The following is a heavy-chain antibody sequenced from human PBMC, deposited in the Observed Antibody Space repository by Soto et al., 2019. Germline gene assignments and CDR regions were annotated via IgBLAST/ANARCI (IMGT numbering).Heavy chain of an antibody. CDR2: TFSGGNT. CDR3: ARKPPSAIQGWAFGMDV. Sequence: ELQLVETGGGLIQPGGSLRLSCAASGFSISSNYIAWVRQPPGKGLEWVSTTFSGGNTEYAASVKGRCSISRDNYKNTLYLKMDNLRVEDTAVYYCARKPPSAIQGWAFGMDVWGQGTTVSVSS. J-gene: IGHJ6*02. V-gene: IGHV3-53*02. D-gene: IGHD2-21*01. CDR1: GFSISSNY.